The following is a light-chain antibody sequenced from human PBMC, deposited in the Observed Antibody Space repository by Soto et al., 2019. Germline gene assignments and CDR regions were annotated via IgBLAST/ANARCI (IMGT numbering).Light chain of an antibody. V-gene: IGLV1-44*01. Sequence: QSVLTQPPSASGTPGQRVTISCSGSSSNIGSNTVNWYQQLPGTAPKLLIYTNNQRPSGVPDRFSGSKSDTSASLAISGLQSEDEADYYCAAWDDSLNGCLFGTGTKLTVL. CDR1: SSNIGSNT. CDR2: TNN. CDR3: AAWDDSLNGCL. J-gene: IGLJ1*01.